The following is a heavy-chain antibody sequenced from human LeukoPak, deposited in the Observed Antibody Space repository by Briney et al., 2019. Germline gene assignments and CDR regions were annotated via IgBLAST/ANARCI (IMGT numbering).Heavy chain of an antibody. CDR1: GFSLSRYW. CDR2: INSDGSST. Sequence: PGGSLRLSCTASGFSLSRYWMHWVRQAPGKGLVWVLRINSDGSSTNYADSVKGRFTISRDNAKNTLFLEMNSLRAEDTAVYYCATGDGDSRYYFDSWGQGTQVTVSS. CDR3: ATGDGDSRYYFDS. V-gene: IGHV3-74*01. D-gene: IGHD4-17*01. J-gene: IGHJ4*02.